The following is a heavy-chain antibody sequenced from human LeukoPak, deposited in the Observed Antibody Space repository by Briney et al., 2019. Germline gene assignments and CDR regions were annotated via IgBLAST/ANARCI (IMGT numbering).Heavy chain of an antibody. CDR1: NYSITSGYL. CDR2: IFHSGIT. V-gene: IGHV4-38-2*02. Sequence: PSETLSLTCTISNYSITSGYLWGWIRQPPGKGLQWIGTIFHSGITYYDPSLRSRVTLSVDTSKNQFSLNLNSVTAADTAMYYCVRDRNYFFDYWGQGILVTVSS. J-gene: IGHJ4*02. CDR3: VRDRNYFFDY.